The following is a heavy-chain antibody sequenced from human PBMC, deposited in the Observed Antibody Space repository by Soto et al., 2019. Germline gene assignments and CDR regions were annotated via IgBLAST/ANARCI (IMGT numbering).Heavy chain of an antibody. V-gene: IGHV3-23*01. D-gene: IGHD2-2*01. CDR3: AREKDKGDIALVPAAIPYYYYGMDV. Sequence: PGGSLRLSCAASGFTFSSYAITWVRQAPGKGLEWVSVISGSGDRTYYADSVKGRFTISRDNSKDTLYLQMNSLRAEDTAVYYCAREKDKGDIALVPAAIPYYYYGMDVWGQGTTVTVS. CDR2: ISGSGDRT. J-gene: IGHJ6*02. CDR1: GFTFSSYA.